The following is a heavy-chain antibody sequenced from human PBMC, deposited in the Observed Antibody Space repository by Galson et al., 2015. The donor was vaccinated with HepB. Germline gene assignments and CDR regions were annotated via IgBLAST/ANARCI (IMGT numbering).Heavy chain of an antibody. CDR1: GFTFSSYG. CDR2: ISYDGSNK. CDR3: AKDRLYCSSTSCSGYYYYGMDV. Sequence: SLRLSCAASGFTFSSYGMHWVRQAPGKGLEWVAVISYDGSNKYYADSVKGRFTISRDNSKNTLYLQMNSLRAEDTAVYYCAKDRLYCSSTSCSGYYYYGMDVWGQGTTVTVSS. V-gene: IGHV3-30*18. D-gene: IGHD2-2*01. J-gene: IGHJ6*02.